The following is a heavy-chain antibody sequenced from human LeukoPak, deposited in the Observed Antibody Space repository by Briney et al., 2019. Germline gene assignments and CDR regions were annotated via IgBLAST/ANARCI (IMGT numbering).Heavy chain of an antibody. CDR1: GCTFSDYY. D-gene: IGHD3-3*01. CDR2: ISSSGSTI. CDR3: ARGYYDFWSGYPFDY. Sequence: GGSLRLSCAASGCTFSDYYMSWIRQAPGKGLEWVSYISSSGSTIYYADSVKGRFTISRDSAKNSLYLQMNSPRAEDTAVYYCARGYYDFWSGYPFDYWGQGTLVTVSS. J-gene: IGHJ4*02. V-gene: IGHV3-11*04.